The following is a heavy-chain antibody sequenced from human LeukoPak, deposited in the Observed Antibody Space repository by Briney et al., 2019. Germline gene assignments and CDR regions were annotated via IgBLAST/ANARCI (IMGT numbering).Heavy chain of an antibody. CDR1: GGSISSHY. J-gene: IGHJ6*03. D-gene: IGHD5-12*01. V-gene: IGHV4-4*07. CDR3: ARADIVASINYYSYYMDV. Sequence: PSETLSLTCTVSGGSISSHYWSWIRQPPGKGLEWIGRIYASGSTNYNPSLKSRVTMSLDTSKNQFSLKLSSVTAADTAVYYCARADIVASINYYSYYMDVWGIGTTVTVSS. CDR2: IYASGST.